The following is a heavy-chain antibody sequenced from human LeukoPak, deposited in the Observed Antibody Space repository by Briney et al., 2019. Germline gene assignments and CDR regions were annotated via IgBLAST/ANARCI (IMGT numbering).Heavy chain of an antibody. D-gene: IGHD4-23*01. CDR1: GFTFSSYS. CDR2: ISSSSSYI. CDR3: ARSTGGNSADY. V-gene: IGHV3-21*01. J-gene: IGHJ4*02. Sequence: GGSLRLSCAASGFTFSSYSMNWVRQAPGKGLEWVSSISSSSSYIYYADSVKGRFTISRDNAKNSLYLQMNRLRAEDTAVYYCARSTGGNSADYWGQGTLVTVSS.